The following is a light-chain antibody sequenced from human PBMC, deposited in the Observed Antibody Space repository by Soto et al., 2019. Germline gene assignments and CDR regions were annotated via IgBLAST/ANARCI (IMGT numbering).Light chain of an antibody. CDR1: QGISHF. J-gene: IGKJ1*01. V-gene: IGKV1-27*01. CDR2: AAS. Sequence: DIQMTQSPSSLSASVGDRVTITCRASQGISHFLAWYQQKPGQVPKLLIYAASTLLPGVPSRFSGSGSGTDFTLNISSLQPEDVATYDCQSYNDASTFGQGTKAEI. CDR3: QSYNDAST.